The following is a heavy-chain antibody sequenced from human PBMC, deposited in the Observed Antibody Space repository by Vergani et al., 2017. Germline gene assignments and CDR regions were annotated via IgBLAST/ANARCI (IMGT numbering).Heavy chain of an antibody. CDR1: GFTFSSYG. D-gene: IGHD3-10*01. CDR2: IRDDGTNK. V-gene: IGHV3-30*02. CDR3: AKDSGITMVRGVIIKGSYFDY. J-gene: IGHJ4*02. Sequence: VQLLESGGGVVQPGGSLRLSCAASGFTFSSYGMHWVRQAPGKGLAWVAFIRDDGTNKYYADSVKGRFAISRDNSKNTLYLQMNSLRAEDTAVYYCAKDSGITMVRGVIIKGSYFDYWGQGTLVTVSS.